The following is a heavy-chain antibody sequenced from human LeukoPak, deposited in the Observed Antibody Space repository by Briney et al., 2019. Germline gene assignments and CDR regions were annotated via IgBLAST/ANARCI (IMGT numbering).Heavy chain of an antibody. CDR3: ARMALDGGDSIGFDS. Sequence: WASVKVSCKASGYTFTDYFIHWVRQAPGQGLEWMGWINPNIGDASYAQKFQDRVTMTRDRSINTAYMELSRLTSDDTAVYYCARMALDGGDSIGFDSWGQGILVTVSS. V-gene: IGHV1-2*02. CDR2: INPNIGDA. D-gene: IGHD2-21*02. CDR1: GYTFTDYF. J-gene: IGHJ5*01.